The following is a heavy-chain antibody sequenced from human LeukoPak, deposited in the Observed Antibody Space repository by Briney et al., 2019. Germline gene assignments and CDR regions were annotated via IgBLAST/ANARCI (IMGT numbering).Heavy chain of an antibody. V-gene: IGHV4-39*01. CDR2: VYYGGDA. D-gene: IGHD6-19*01. Sequence: PSETLSLTCAVSGNSIDSSASYWGWIRQPPGKGLEWIGCVYYGGDASSNPSFKSRVTISADLSTNQFSLSLYSVSAADTALYFSVRLFSRGWPYYNGLGGWGQGTTVTASS. CDR3: VRLFSRGWPYYNGLGG. J-gene: IGHJ6*02. CDR1: GNSIDSSASY.